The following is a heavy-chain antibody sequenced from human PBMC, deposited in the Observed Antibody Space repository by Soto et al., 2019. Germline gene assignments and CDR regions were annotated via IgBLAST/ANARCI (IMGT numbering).Heavy chain of an antibody. CDR2: INPNRGST. CDR1: GYTFTGYY. CDR3: ARAIAWDIAAAGTSWFDT. V-gene: IGHV1-2*02. J-gene: IGHJ5*02. D-gene: IGHD6-13*01. Sequence: QVQLVQSGAEVKKPGASVKVSCKASGYTFTGYYMHLVRQATGQGLEWLGWINPNRGSTNYAQKFQGRVTMTRDTSISTAYMELSRLRSDDTAVYYCARAIAWDIAAAGTSWFDTWGQGTLVTVSS.